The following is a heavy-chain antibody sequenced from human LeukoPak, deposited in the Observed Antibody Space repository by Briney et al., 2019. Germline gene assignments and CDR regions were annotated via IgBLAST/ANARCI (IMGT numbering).Heavy chain of an antibody. V-gene: IGHV3-74*01. CDR3: VRGSSIVYCGGDCYFDAFDI. Sequence: GGSLRLSCAASGLTFSSYWMHWVRQAPGKGLVWVSRIKSDGSSTTYADSVKGRFTISRDNAKNTLYLQMNSLRAEDTAVYYCVRGSSIVYCGGDCYFDAFDIWGQGTMVTVSS. J-gene: IGHJ3*02. D-gene: IGHD2-21*01. CDR1: GLTFSSYW. CDR2: IKSDGSST.